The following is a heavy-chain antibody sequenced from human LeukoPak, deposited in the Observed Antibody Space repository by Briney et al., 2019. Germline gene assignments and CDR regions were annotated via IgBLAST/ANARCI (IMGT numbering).Heavy chain of an antibody. CDR1: GFTFSSYA. CDR3: AKSRWTYYDCGES. D-gene: IGHD3-22*01. Sequence: SGGSLRLSCAASGFTFSSYAMSWVRQAPGKGLEGVSGISGSGGSTYYADSVKGQFTISRDNSKNTLYLQMNSLRAEDTAVYYCAKSRWTYYDCGESWGQGTLVTVSS. V-gene: IGHV3-23*01. J-gene: IGHJ5*02. CDR2: ISGSGGST.